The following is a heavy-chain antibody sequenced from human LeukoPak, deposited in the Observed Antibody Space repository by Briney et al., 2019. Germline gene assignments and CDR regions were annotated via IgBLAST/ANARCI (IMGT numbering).Heavy chain of an antibody. CDR1: GGSISYYY. D-gene: IGHD6-13*01. CDR2: IYYSGST. J-gene: IGHJ4*02. Sequence: SETLSLTCTVSGGSISYYYWSWIRQPPGKGLEWIGYIYYSGSTNYNPSLKSRVTMSVDTSKNQFSLKLSSVTAADTAVYYCARETVSSGYSSSWYREPRYYFDYWGQGTLVTVSS. CDR3: ARETVSSGYSSSWYREPRYYFDY. V-gene: IGHV4-59*12.